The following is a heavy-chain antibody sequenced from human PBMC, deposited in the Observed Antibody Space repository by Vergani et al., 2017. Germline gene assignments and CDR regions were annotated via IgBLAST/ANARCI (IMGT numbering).Heavy chain of an antibody. CDR1: GDSTISRSYY. CDR3: ASGKYYSDSTSHFRGRYFDV. Sequence: QMQLQESGPGLVKASETLSLTCTVSGDSTISRSYYWGWIRQPPGKGLEWIGSIYNSGNGDSSSSLKSRVTISADTSKNQFSLRLTSVTAADTAVYYCASGKYYSDSTSHFRGRYFDVWVRGTLVTVPS. J-gene: IGHJ2*01. V-gene: IGHV4-39*01. D-gene: IGHD3-16*01. CDR2: IYNSGNG.